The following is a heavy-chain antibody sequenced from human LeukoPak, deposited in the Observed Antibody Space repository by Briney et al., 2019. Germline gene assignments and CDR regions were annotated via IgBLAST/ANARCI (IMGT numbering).Heavy chain of an antibody. J-gene: IGHJ4*02. CDR1: GGTFSSYA. Sequence: GASVKVSCKASGGTFSSYAISWVRQAPGQGLEWMGGIIPILGTANYAQKFQGRVTITADESTSTAYMELSSLRSEDTAVYYCARGPTQAAYYYDSSGYYPPLDYWGQGTLVTVSS. CDR2: IIPILGTA. D-gene: IGHD3-22*01. V-gene: IGHV1-69*13. CDR3: ARGPTQAAYYYDSSGYYPPLDY.